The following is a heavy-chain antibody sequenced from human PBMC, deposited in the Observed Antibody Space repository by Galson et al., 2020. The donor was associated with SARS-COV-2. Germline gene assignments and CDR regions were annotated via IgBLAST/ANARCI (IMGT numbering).Heavy chain of an antibody. CDR3: ARAPNSRYYMDV. J-gene: IGHJ6*03. Sequence: GESLKISCAASGFTFSSYWMSWVRQAPGKGLEWVANIKQDGSEKYYVDSVKGRFTISRDNAKNSLYLQMNSLRAEDTAVYYCARAPNSRYYMDVWGKGTTVTISS. V-gene: IGHV3-7*01. CDR2: IKQDGSEK. D-gene: IGHD2-15*01. CDR1: GFTFSSYW.